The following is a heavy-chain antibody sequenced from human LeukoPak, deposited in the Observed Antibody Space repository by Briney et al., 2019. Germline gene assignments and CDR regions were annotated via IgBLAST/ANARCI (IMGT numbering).Heavy chain of an antibody. Sequence: PGRSLRLSCAASGFTFSSYAMHWVRQAPGKGLERVAVISYDGSNKYYAESVKGRFTISRDNSKNTLYLQMNSLRAEDTAVYYCARDRPIVVVVAATGEFDYWGQGTLVTVSS. J-gene: IGHJ4*02. CDR2: ISYDGSNK. V-gene: IGHV3-30*04. CDR1: GFTFSSYA. D-gene: IGHD2-15*01. CDR3: ARDRPIVVVVAATGEFDY.